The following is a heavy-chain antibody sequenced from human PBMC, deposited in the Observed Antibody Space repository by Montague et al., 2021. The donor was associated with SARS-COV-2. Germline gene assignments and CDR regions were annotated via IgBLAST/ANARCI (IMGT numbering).Heavy chain of an antibody. D-gene: IGHD2-15*01. Sequence: SETLSLTCAVYGGSFTSHFWSWIRQALGKGLEWIGEITHSGGSNYNPSLKSRVTISMDTSKNQVSLKLTSVTAADTAVYYCARGGQERYCSGDRCDSGGHLDAWGRGTPVAVFS. CDR2: ITHSGGS. CDR3: ARGGQERYCSGDRCDSGGHLDA. V-gene: IGHV4-34*01. J-gene: IGHJ5*02. CDR1: GGSFTSHF.